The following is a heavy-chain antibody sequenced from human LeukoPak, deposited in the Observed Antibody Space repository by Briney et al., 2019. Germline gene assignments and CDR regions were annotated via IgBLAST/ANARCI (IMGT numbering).Heavy chain of an antibody. CDR2: INHSGST. CDR1: GGSFSGYY. V-gene: IGHV4-34*01. D-gene: IGHD3-22*01. CDR3: ARGQTADYYDSSGYYHFDY. Sequence: SETLSLTCAVYGGSFSGYYWSWIRQPPGKGLEWIGEINHSGSTNYNPSPKSRVTISVDTSKNQFSLKLSSVTAADTAVYYCARGQTADYYDSSGYYHFDYWGQGTLVTVSS. J-gene: IGHJ4*02.